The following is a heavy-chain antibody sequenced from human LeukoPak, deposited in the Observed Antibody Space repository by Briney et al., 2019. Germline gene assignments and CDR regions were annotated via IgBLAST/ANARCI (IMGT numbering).Heavy chain of an antibody. CDR2: IYYSGST. CDR1: GGSISSYY. V-gene: IGHV4-59*08. CDR3: ARHPPNKDSSSRYTFDP. J-gene: IGHJ5*02. Sequence: AETEGLTCTVSGGSISSYYWSWIRQPPGKGLEWIGYIYYSGSTNYNPSLKSRVTISVDTSKNQFSLNLSSVTAADTAIYYCARHPPNKDSSSRYTFDPWGQGT. D-gene: IGHD6-13*01.